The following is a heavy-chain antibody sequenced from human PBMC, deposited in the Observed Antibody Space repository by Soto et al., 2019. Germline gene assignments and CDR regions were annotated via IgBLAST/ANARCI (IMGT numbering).Heavy chain of an antibody. V-gene: IGHV1-2*02. D-gene: IGHD2-2*02. CDR1: GYTFSGYY. J-gene: IGHJ6*04. Sequence: ASVKVSCKASGYTFSGYYIHWLRQAPGQGLEWMGWINPNSGGTNYAQKFQGRVTVTRDTPTSTAYMELSRLTSDDTAVYYCARSLTEGYCAITGCYTRPLYGMDVWGTGTTVTVAS. CDR2: INPNSGGT. CDR3: ARSLTEGYCAITGCYTRPLYGMDV.